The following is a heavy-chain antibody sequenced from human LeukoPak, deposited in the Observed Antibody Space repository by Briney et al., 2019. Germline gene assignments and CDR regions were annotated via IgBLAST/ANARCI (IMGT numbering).Heavy chain of an antibody. V-gene: IGHV3-74*01. Sequence: GGSLRLSCAASGFTFTSHWMHWVRQTPGKGLVWVSRINSDGSSTNYADSVEGRFTISRDNAKNTVYLQMNSLRADDTSVYYCARDRYYYYMDVWGKGTTVNVSS. CDR3: ARDRYYYYMDV. D-gene: IGHD2-15*01. CDR1: GFTFTSHW. J-gene: IGHJ6*03. CDR2: INSDGSST.